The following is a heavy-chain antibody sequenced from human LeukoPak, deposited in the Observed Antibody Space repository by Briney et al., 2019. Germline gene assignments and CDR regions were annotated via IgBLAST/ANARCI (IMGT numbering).Heavy chain of an antibody. CDR1: GYTFTSYY. CDR3: ASWGSYYYGSGSHPIDY. D-gene: IGHD3-10*01. CDR2: INPSGGST. Sequence: ASVKVSCKASGYTFTSYYMHWVRQAPGQGLEWMGIINPSGGSTSYAQKFQGRVTMTRDMSTSTVYMELSSLRSEDTAVYYCASWGSYYYGSGSHPIDYWGQGTLVTVSS. J-gene: IGHJ4*02. V-gene: IGHV1-46*01.